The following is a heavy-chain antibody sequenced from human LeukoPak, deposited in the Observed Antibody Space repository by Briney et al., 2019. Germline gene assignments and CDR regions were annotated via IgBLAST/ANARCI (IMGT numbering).Heavy chain of an antibody. Sequence: NPGGSLRLSCAASEFNFSDYYMTWLRQAPGKGLEWVSYISGDSNTIDYADSVKGRFTISRDNAKNSLYLQMNSLRAEDTAVYYCAELGITMIGGVWGKGTTVTISS. CDR1: EFNFSDYY. CDR2: ISGDSNTI. V-gene: IGHV3-11*04. CDR3: AELGITMIGGV. J-gene: IGHJ6*04. D-gene: IGHD3-10*02.